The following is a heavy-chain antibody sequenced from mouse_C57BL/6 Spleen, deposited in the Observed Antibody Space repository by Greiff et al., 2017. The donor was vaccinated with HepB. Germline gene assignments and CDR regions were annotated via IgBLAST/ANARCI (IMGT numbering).Heavy chain of an antibody. CDR3: ARQIAY. CDR2: ISNGGGRT. V-gene: IGHV5-12*01. CDR1: GFTFSDYY. J-gene: IGHJ3*01. Sequence: VMLVESGGGLVQPGGSLKLSCAASGFTFSDYYMYWVRQTPGKRLEWVAYISNGGGRTYYPDTVKGRFTISRDNAKNTRYLPVSRLKSEDTAMYDCARQIAYWGQGTLVTVSA.